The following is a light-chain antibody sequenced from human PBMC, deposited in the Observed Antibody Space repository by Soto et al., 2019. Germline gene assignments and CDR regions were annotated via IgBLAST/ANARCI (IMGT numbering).Light chain of an antibody. V-gene: IGKV3-15*01. CDR1: QSVSGH. J-gene: IGKJ1*01. Sequence: EIVMTQSPATLSVSPGERATLSCRASQSVSGHLAWYRQEPGQPPRLLVYAASTGATGIPARFRGSGSGTEFTLTINSLQSEDFAVYYYQQYHDWPWTFGQGTKVEIK. CDR2: AAS. CDR3: QQYHDWPWT.